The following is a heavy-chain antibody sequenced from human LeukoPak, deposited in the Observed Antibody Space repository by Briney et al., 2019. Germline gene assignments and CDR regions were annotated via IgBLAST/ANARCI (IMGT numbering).Heavy chain of an antibody. V-gene: IGHV1-69*04. CDR3: ARVSVAVVPAAILYYGMDV. J-gene: IGHJ6*02. CDR2: IIPILGIA. Sequence: SVKVSCKASGGTFSSYAISWVRQAPGQGLEWMGRIIPILGIANYAQKFQGRVTITADKSTSTAYMELSSLRSEDTAVYYCARVSVAVVPAAILYYGMDVWGQGTTVTVPS. CDR1: GGTFSSYA. D-gene: IGHD2-2*02.